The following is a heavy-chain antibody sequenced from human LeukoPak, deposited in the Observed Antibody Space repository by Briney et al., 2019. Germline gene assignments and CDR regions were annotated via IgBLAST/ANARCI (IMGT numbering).Heavy chain of an antibody. V-gene: IGHV3-23*01. D-gene: IGHD2-2*02. Sequence: PGGSLRLSCAASGFTFSSYAMSWVRQAPGKGLEWVSAISGSGGSTYYADSVKGRFTISRDNSKNTLYLQMNSLRAEDTAVYYCAKGGYCSSTSCYIGYYGMDVWGQGTTVTVSS. J-gene: IGHJ6*02. CDR3: AKGGYCSSTSCYIGYYGMDV. CDR1: GFTFSSYA. CDR2: ISGSGGST.